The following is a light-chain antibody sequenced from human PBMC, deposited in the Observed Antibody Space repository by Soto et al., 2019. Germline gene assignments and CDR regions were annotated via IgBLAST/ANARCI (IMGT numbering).Light chain of an antibody. CDR2: DAT. J-gene: IGKJ3*01. CDR3: EQRANWPIT. CDR1: QGVSMY. V-gene: IGKV3-11*01. Sequence: EIVLTQSPPTLSLSPGERATLSCRASQGVSMYLGWYQQKPGQAPRLLIYDATNRATGIPARFSGSGSGTDITLTISSLEPEDVAVYYCEQRANWPITFGPGTKVQIK.